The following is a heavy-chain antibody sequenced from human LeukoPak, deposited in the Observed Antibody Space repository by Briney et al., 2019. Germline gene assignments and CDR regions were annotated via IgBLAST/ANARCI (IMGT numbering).Heavy chain of an antibody. CDR1: GYTFTSYY. D-gene: IGHD3-3*01. Sequence: ASVKVSCKASGYTFTSYYMHWVRQAPGQGLEWMGIINPSGGSTSYAQKFQGRVTMTADKSTNTAYMELSSLRSEDTALYYCARNQGFWSGDYTDEGYYYYYMDVWGKGTTVTVSS. CDR3: ARNQGFWSGDYTDEGYYYYYMDV. V-gene: IGHV1-46*01. CDR2: INPSGGST. J-gene: IGHJ6*03.